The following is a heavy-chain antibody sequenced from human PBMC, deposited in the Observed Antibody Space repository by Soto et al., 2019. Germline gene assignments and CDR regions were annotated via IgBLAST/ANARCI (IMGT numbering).Heavy chain of an antibody. CDR1: GFTFSSYG. D-gene: IGHD2-2*01. Sequence: GGSLRLSCAASGFTFSSYGMHWVRQAPGKGLEWVAVISYDGSNKYYADSVKGRFTISRDNSKNTLYLQMNSLRAEDTAVYYCAKNSVEGLPKHLDYWGQGTLVTVSS. CDR3: AKNSVEGLPKHLDY. CDR2: ISYDGSNK. V-gene: IGHV3-30*18. J-gene: IGHJ4*02.